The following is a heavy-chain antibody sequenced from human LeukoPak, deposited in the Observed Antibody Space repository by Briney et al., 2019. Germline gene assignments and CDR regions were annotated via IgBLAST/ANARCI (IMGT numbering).Heavy chain of an antibody. CDR3: ARGSGYSSGLIDY. J-gene: IGHJ4*02. CDR2: INPNSGGT. D-gene: IGHD6-19*01. V-gene: IGHV1-2*06. Sequence: ASVKVSCKASGYTFTGYYMHWVRRAPGQGLEWMGRINPNSGGTNYAQKFQGRVTMTRDTSISTAYMELSRLRSDDTAVYYCARGSGYSSGLIDYWGQGTLVTVSS. CDR1: GYTFTGYY.